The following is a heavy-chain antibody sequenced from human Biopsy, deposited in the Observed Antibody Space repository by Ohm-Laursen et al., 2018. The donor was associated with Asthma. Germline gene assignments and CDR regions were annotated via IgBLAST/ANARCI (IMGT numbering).Heavy chain of an antibody. CDR1: GFTFSSYN. D-gene: IGHD3-9*01. CDR3: AKDRDYDILTGPPGFDY. J-gene: IGHJ4*02. Sequence: SLRLSCTASGFTFSSYNMNWVRQAPGKGLEWVSAISGSGGSTYYADSVKGRFTISRDNSKNTLYLQMNSLRAEDTAVYYCAKDRDYDILTGPPGFDYWGQGTLVTVSS. V-gene: IGHV3-23*01. CDR2: ISGSGGST.